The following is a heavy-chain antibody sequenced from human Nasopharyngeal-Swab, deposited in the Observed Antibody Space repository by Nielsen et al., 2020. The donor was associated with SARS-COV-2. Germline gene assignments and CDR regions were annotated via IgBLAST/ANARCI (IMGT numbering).Heavy chain of an antibody. V-gene: IGHV1-24*01. CDR2: FDPEDGET. CDR3: ATNVRKVADVFDY. D-gene: IGHD2-15*01. CDR1: GYTLTELS. J-gene: IGHJ4*02. Sequence: ASVKVSCKVSGYTLTELSMHWVRQAPGKGLEWMGGFDPEDGETIYAQKFQGRVTMTEDTSTDTAYMELSSLRSEDAAVYYCATNVRKVADVFDYWGQGTLVTVSS.